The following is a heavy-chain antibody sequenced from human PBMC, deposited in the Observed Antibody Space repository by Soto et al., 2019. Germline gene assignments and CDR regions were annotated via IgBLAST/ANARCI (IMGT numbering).Heavy chain of an antibody. J-gene: IGHJ6*02. CDR1: GGTFSSDA. CDR3: ARERGGRGYSYGPKYYYYSGLDV. V-gene: IGHV1-69*01. D-gene: IGHD5-18*01. CDR2: IIPIFGTA. Sequence: QVQLVQSGAEVKKPGSSVKVSCKASGGTFSSDAISWVRQAPGQGLEWMGGIIPIFGTANYAQKFQGRVPITADESTITAYMELSSLRSEYTAVYYGARERGGRGYSYGPKYYYYSGLDVWGQGTTVTVSS.